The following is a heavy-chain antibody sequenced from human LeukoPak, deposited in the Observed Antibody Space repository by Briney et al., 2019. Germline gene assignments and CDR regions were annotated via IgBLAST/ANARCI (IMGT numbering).Heavy chain of an antibody. CDR2: IYYSGST. CDR3: ARGRGTTVTTVPFDY. CDR1: GGSISSSSYY. D-gene: IGHD4-17*01. Sequence: SETLSLTCTVSGGSISSSSYYWGWIRQPPGKGLEWIGSIYYSGSTYYNPSLKSRVTISVDTSKNQFSLKLSSVTAADTAVYYCARGRGTTVTTVPFDYWGQGTLVTVSS. V-gene: IGHV4-39*07. J-gene: IGHJ4*02.